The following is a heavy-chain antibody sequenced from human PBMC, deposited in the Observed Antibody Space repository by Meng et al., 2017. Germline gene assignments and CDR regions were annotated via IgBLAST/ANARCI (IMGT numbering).Heavy chain of an antibody. D-gene: IGHD2-21*02. CDR2: IYWDDDK. V-gene: IGHV2-5*02. CDR3: AHLVVTGFHV. Sequence: SGSTLVNSTQILLPICTSSGFSLSTSRVGVGWFRQPPGKALEWLAIIYWDDDKRYRPSLKNRLSITKDTTKNQVVLTMTNMDPVDTATYYCAHLVVTGFHVWGQGTMVTVSS. J-gene: IGHJ3*01. CDR1: GFSLSTSRVG.